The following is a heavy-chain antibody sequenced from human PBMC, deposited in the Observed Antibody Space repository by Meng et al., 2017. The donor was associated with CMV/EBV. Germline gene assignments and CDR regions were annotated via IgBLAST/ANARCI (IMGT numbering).Heavy chain of an antibody. CDR2: INHSGST. CDR1: GGSFSGYY. CDR3: ARGGVEMATIGYYFDY. D-gene: IGHD5-24*01. V-gene: IGHV4-34*01. J-gene: IGHJ4*02. Sequence: QVQLQQWGAGLLKPSETLSLTCAVYGGSFSGYYWSWIRQPPGKGLEWIGEINHSGSTNYNPSLKSRATISVDTSKNQFSLKLSSVTAADTAVYYCARGGVEMATIGYYFDYWGQGTLVTVSS.